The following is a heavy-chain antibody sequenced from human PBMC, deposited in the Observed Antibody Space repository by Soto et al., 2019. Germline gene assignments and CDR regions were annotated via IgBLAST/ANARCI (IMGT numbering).Heavy chain of an antibody. Sequence: EVQLVESGGGLVQPGGSLRLSCAASGFTFGNYWMYWVRQAPGKGLVWVSRINSDGSVSSYADSVKGRLTISRDNVKNTLYLQMDSLRVEDTAVYYCARGDCVGDTCYSLAGSFYYYMDVWGKGTTVTVFS. CDR3: ARGDCVGDTCYSLAGSFYYYMDV. V-gene: IGHV3-74*01. D-gene: IGHD2-15*01. CDR2: INSDGSVS. CDR1: GFTFGNYW. J-gene: IGHJ6*03.